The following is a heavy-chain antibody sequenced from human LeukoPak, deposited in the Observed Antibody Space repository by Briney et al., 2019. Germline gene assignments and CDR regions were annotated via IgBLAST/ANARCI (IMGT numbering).Heavy chain of an antibody. D-gene: IGHD1-26*01. CDR3: ASCPSGSLGPVDY. V-gene: IGHV3-30*02. Sequence: GGSLRLSCAASGFTFSSYWMSWVRQAPGKGLEWVAFIRYDGSNKYYADSVKGRFTISRDNSKNTLYLQMNSLRAEDTAVYYCASCPSGSLGPVDYWGQGTLVTVSS. J-gene: IGHJ4*02. CDR1: GFTFSSYW. CDR2: IRYDGSNK.